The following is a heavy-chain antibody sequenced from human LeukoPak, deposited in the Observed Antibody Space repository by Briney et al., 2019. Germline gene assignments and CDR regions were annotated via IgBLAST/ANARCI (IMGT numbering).Heavy chain of an antibody. CDR1: GYTFTSYA. Sequence: ASVKVSCKASGYTFTSYAMHRVRQAPGQRLEWMGWINAGNGNTKYSQKFQGRVTITRDTSASTAYMELSSLRSEDTAVYYCARDLRGGYCSGGSCYPGNYWGQGTLVTVSS. J-gene: IGHJ4*02. D-gene: IGHD2-15*01. CDR2: INAGNGNT. CDR3: ARDLRGGYCSGGSCYPGNY. V-gene: IGHV1-3*01.